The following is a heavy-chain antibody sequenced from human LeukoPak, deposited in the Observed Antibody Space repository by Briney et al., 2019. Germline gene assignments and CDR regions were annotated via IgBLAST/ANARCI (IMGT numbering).Heavy chain of an antibody. D-gene: IGHD4-17*01. J-gene: IGHJ2*01. Sequence: SETLSLTCTVSGGSISSSSYYWGWIRQPPGKGLEWIGSIYYSGSTYYNPSLKSRVTISVDTSKNQFSLKLSSVTAADTAVYYCARSSSSVTTVTTIGRSWYFDLWGRGTLVTVSS. CDR2: IYYSGST. CDR1: GGSISSSSYY. CDR3: ARSSSSVTTVTTIGRSWYFDL. V-gene: IGHV4-39*07.